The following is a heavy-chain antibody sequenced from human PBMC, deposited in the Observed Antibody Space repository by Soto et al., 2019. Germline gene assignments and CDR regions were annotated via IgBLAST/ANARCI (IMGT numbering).Heavy chain of an antibody. CDR1: NFSISSGYY. V-gene: IGHV4-38-2*01. Sequence: SETLSLTCVVSNFSISSGYYWCWIRQSPGKGLEWIASIYRSGTTSYNPSLKSRVTISVDPSKNQFSLMLTVVTAADTAVYYCARTHSRSYYSVFNYWGRGSLVTVSS. CDR3: ARTHSRSYYSVFNY. J-gene: IGHJ4*02. CDR2: IYRSGTT. D-gene: IGHD1-26*01.